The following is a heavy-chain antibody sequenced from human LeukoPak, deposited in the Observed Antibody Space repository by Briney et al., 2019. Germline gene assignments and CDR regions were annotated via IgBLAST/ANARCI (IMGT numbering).Heavy chain of an antibody. Sequence: SETLSLTCTVSGGSISSSSYYWGWIRQPPGKGLEWIGYIYYSGSTNYNPSLKSRVTISVDTSKNQFSLKLSSVTAADTAVYYCARQPLLGNYYYYYYMDVWGKGTTVTVSS. CDR1: GGSISSSSYY. V-gene: IGHV4-61*05. J-gene: IGHJ6*03. D-gene: IGHD1-14*01. CDR3: ARQPLLGNYYYYYYMDV. CDR2: IYYSGST.